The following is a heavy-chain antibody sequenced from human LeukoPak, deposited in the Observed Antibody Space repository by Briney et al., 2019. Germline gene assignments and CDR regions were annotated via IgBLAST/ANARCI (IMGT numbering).Heavy chain of an antibody. D-gene: IGHD5-18*01. V-gene: IGHV1-2*02. J-gene: IGHJ4*02. CDR1: GYTFTSYG. Sequence: ASVKVSCKASGYTFTSYGISWVRQAPGQGLEWMGWINPNSGGTNYAQKFQGRVTMTRDTSISTAYMELSRLRSDDTAVYYCARVRDSYGLLAGYWGQGTLVTVSS. CDR3: ARVRDSYGLLAGY. CDR2: INPNSGGT.